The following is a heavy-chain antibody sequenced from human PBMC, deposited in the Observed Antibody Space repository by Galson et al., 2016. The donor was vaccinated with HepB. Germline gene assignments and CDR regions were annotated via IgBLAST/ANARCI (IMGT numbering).Heavy chain of an antibody. CDR1: GDSVSNNSAA. CDR3: ARDHTAGWFNWIDT. J-gene: IGHJ5*02. V-gene: IGHV6-1*01. D-gene: IGHD6-19*01. Sequence: CAISGDSVSNNSAAWNWIRQSPSRGLEWLGRTYSRSKWYNDYAESLRGRITINPDTAKNQVSLHLDSVTPADSAIYYCARDHTAGWFNWIDTWGQGTLVTVSS. CDR2: TYSRSKWYN.